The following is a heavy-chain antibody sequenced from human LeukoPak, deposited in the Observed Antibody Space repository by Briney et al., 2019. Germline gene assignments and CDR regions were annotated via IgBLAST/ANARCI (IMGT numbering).Heavy chain of an antibody. J-gene: IGHJ4*02. V-gene: IGHV4-59*01. CDR2: IYYSGST. Sequence: SETLSLTCTVSGGSIGSYYWSWIRQPPGKGLEWIGYIYYSGSTNYSPSLKSRVTISVDTSKSQFSLKLTSVTAADTAVYYCARGGYFGVVIFDYWGQGTLVTVSS. CDR1: GGSIGSYY. CDR3: ARGGYFGVVIFDY. D-gene: IGHD3-3*01.